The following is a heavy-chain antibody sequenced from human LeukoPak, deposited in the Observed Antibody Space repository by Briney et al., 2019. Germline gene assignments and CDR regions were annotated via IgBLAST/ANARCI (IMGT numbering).Heavy chain of an antibody. J-gene: IGHJ5*02. CDR2: VYTNGST. D-gene: IGHD2-15*01. V-gene: IGHV4-61*02. Sequence: SETLSLTCTVSGGSISSDSYYWTWIRQPAGKGLKWIGRVYTNGSTNYNPSLKSRVTISIDTSKNHFSLKLSSVTAADTAVYYCAREGLGYCSGGSCYPNWFDPWGQGTLVIVSS. CDR3: AREGLGYCSGGSCYPNWFDP. CDR1: GGSISSDSYY.